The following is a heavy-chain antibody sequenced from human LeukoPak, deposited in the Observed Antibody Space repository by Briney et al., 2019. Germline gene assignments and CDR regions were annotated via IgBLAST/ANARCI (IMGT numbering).Heavy chain of an antibody. Sequence: SQTLSLTCTVSGGSISSGSYYWSWIRQPAGKGLEWIGRIYTSGSTNYNPSLKSRVTISVDTSKNQFSLKLSSVTAADTAVYYCARDFKGSSSWYSYWYFDLWGRGTLVTVSS. J-gene: IGHJ2*01. D-gene: IGHD6-13*01. CDR3: ARDFKGSSSWYSYWYFDL. V-gene: IGHV4-61*02. CDR1: GGSISSGSYY. CDR2: IYTSGST.